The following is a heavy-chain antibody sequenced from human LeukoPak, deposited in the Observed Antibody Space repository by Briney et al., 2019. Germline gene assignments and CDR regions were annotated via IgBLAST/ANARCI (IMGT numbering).Heavy chain of an antibody. Sequence: SETLSLTCTVSGGSISSSSDYWGWIRQAPGKGLEWIGSIYYHENTYYNSSLKSRVTISVDTSKNQSSLKLNSVTAADTAVYFCARRAYSAAYWKHFDYWGQGTLVTVSS. CDR3: ARRAYSAAYWKHFDY. V-gene: IGHV4-39*01. J-gene: IGHJ4*02. CDR2: IYYHENT. D-gene: IGHD1-1*01. CDR1: GGSISSSSDY.